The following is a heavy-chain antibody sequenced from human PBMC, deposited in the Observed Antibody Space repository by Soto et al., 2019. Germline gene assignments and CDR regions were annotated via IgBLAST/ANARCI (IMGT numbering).Heavy chain of an antibody. CDR3: ARASMYIWNDH. V-gene: IGHV1-8*01. J-gene: IGHJ5*02. Sequence: QVQLVQSGAEVKRPGASVKVSCEASGYTFTTYDINWVRQASGQGLEWMGCVNPSSGNTVHAQKFHGRVTMTRDTSISTAYMELSSLKSDDPAIYCWARASMYIWNDHWGQGTLVTVSS. CDR1: GYTFTTYD. D-gene: IGHD1-20*01. CDR2: VNPSSGNT.